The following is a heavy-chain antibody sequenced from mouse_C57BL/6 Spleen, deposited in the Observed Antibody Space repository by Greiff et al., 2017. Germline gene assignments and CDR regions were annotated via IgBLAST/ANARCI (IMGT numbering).Heavy chain of an antibody. CDR3: AREGDYGSSPFYWYFDG. V-gene: IGHV5-4*01. CDR1: GFTFSSYA. CDR2: ISDGGSYT. D-gene: IGHD1-1*01. Sequence: EVMLVESGGGLVKPGGSLKLSCAASGFTFSSYAMSWVRQTPEKRLEWVATISDGGSYTYYPDNVKGRFTISRDNAKNNLYLQMSHLKSEDTAMYYCAREGDYGSSPFYWYFDGWGTGTTVTVSS. J-gene: IGHJ1*03.